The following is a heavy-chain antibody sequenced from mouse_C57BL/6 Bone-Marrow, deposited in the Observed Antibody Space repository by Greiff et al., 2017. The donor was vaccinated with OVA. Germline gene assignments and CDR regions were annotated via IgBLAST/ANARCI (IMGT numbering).Heavy chain of an antibody. CDR2: ISNLAYSI. Sequence: EVKLVESGGGLVQPGGSLKLSCAASGFTFSDYGMAWVRQAPRKGPEWVAFISNLAYSIYYADTVTGRFTISRENAKNTLYLEMSSLRSEDTAMYYCARLYDGSWGQGTLVTVSA. CDR1: GFTFSDYG. V-gene: IGHV5-15*04. J-gene: IGHJ3*01. D-gene: IGHD1-1*01. CDR3: ARLYDGS.